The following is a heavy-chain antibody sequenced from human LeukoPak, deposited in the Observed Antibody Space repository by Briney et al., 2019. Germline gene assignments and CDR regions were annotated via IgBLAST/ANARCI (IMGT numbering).Heavy chain of an antibody. Sequence: GGSLRLSCAASGFTFSNHWMSWVRQAPGKGLEWVANIKQDGSEKYYVDSVKGRFTISRDNAEKSLYLQMNSLRAEDTAVYYCAKTGERDYWGRGTLVTVSS. CDR2: IKQDGSEK. CDR3: AKTGERDY. D-gene: IGHD7-27*01. V-gene: IGHV3-7*01. CDR1: GFTFSNHW. J-gene: IGHJ4*02.